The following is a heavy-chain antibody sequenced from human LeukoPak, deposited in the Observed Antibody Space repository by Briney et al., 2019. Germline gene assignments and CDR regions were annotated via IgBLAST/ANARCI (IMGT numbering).Heavy chain of an antibody. Sequence: GASVKVSCKASGYTFTSYYMHWVRQAPGQGLEWMGIINPSGGSTSYAQKFQGRVTMTRDTSTSTVYMELSSLRSEDTAVYYCARDPPPIYSFYYGMDVWGQGTTVTVSS. CDR1: GYTFTSYY. CDR3: ARDPPPIYSFYYGMDV. V-gene: IGHV1-46*01. CDR2: INPSGGST. D-gene: IGHD2-21*01. J-gene: IGHJ6*02.